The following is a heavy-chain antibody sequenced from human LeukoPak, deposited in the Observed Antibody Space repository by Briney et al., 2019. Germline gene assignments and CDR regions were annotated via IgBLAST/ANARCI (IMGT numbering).Heavy chain of an antibody. CDR1: GYRFTSYW. J-gene: IGHJ3*02. CDR2: IYPGDSDT. D-gene: IGHD3-22*01. Sequence: GGSLKISFQGSGYRFTSYWIGWVRPMPGKGLEWIGIIYPGDSDTRYSPSFQGQVTISADKSNSTAYLQWSSLKASDTAMYYCARANNYYDSSGYYYGRRLDAFDIWGQGTMVTVSS. V-gene: IGHV5-51*06. CDR3: ARANNYYDSSGYYYGRRLDAFDI.